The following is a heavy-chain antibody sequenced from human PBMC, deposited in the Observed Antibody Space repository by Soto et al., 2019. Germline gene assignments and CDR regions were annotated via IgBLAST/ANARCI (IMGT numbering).Heavy chain of an antibody. Sequence: EVQLVESGGGLVQPGGSLRLSCAASGFTISGHWMHWVRQAPGKGLVWVSRINSDGSSTTYADSVKGRFTISRDNAKNTLFMQMNSLGVEDTAVYYCARSYSGIYGCFDPWGQGTLVTVSS. J-gene: IGHJ5*02. V-gene: IGHV3-74*01. D-gene: IGHD1-26*01. CDR1: GFTISGHW. CDR2: INSDGSST. CDR3: ARSYSGIYGCFDP.